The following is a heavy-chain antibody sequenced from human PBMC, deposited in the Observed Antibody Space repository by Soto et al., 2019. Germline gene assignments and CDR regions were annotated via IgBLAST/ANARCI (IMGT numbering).Heavy chain of an antibody. J-gene: IGHJ4*02. CDR3: ARAQQWLEYFDY. Sequence: LRLSCAASGFTFSSYAMHWVRQAPGKGLEWVAVISYDGSNKYYADSVKGRFTISRDNSKNTLYLQMNSLRAEDTAVYYCARAQQWLEYFDYWGQGTLVTVYS. CDR1: GFTFSSYA. D-gene: IGHD6-19*01. CDR2: ISYDGSNK. V-gene: IGHV3-30-3*01.